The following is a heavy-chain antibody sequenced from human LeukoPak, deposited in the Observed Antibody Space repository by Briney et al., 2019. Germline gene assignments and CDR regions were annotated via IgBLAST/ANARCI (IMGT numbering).Heavy chain of an antibody. CDR3: ARGLRFLEWLAEFAY. CDR2: IIPIFGTA. Sequence: ASVKVSCKASGGTFSSYAISWVRQAPGQGLEWMGGIIPIFGTANYAQKFQGRVAITADESTSTAYMELSRLRSEDTAVYYCARGLRFLEWLAEFAYWGQGTLVTVSS. CDR1: GGTFSSYA. J-gene: IGHJ4*02. V-gene: IGHV1-69*13. D-gene: IGHD3-3*01.